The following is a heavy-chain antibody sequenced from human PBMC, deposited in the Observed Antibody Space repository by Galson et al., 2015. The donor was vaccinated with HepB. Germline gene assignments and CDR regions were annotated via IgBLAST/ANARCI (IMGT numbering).Heavy chain of an antibody. CDR1: GFTFSSYG. D-gene: IGHD6-19*01. J-gene: IGHJ4*02. Sequence: SLRLSCAASGFTFSSYGMHWVRQAPGKGLEWVAVIWYDGSNKYYADSVKGRFAISRDNSKNTLYLQMNSLRAEDTAVYYCARGVGSGWLDYWGQGTLVTVSS. CDR2: IWYDGSNK. CDR3: ARGVGSGWLDY. V-gene: IGHV3-33*01.